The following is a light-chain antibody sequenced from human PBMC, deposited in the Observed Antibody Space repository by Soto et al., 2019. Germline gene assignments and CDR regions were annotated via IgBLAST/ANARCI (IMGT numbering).Light chain of an antibody. CDR1: QDIANY. Sequence: DVQLTQSPSFLSASVGDRVTITCRASQDIANYLAWYEKKPGKGPNLLIYAASTLQSGVPSRFSGSGSGTEFTLTISSLQPEDFSTDYCQQLSSYPITFGQGTRLDIK. CDR2: AAS. CDR3: QQLSSYPIT. J-gene: IGKJ5*01. V-gene: IGKV1-9*01.